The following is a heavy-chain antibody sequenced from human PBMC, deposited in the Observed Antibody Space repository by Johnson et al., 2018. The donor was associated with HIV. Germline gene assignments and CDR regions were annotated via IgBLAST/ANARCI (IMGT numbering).Heavy chain of an antibody. CDR2: MSSSGSTI. J-gene: IGHJ3*02. Sequence: LVESGGSVVRRGGSLRLSCAASGFSFSDYYMSWIRQAPGKGLEWISYMSSSGSTIYHAESVKGRFTISRDNAKNSLYLQMHSLRLEDTAVYYCAKVRWLRLDNEAFDSWGQGTMVTVSS. D-gene: IGHD5-12*01. CDR1: GFSFSDYY. CDR3: AKVRWLRLDNEAFDS. V-gene: IGHV3-11*04.